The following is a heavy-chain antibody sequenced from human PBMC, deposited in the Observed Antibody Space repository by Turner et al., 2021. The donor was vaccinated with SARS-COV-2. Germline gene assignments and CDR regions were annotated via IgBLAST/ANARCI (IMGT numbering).Heavy chain of an antibody. Sequence: QLQLQESGPGLVKPSETLSLTCTVSGGSISSSTYYWGWIRQPPGKGLEWIGNIYYSGITYYNPSLKSRVTISVDTSKNQFSLKLSSVTAADTAVYYCARIMDTAMDYYGMDVWGQGTTVTVSS. V-gene: IGHV4-39*01. CDR1: GGSISSSTYY. CDR2: IYYSGIT. CDR3: ARIMDTAMDYYGMDV. D-gene: IGHD5-18*01. J-gene: IGHJ6*02.